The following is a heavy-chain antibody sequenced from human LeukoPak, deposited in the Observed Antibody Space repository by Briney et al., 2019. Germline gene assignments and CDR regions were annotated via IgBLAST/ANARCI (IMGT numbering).Heavy chain of an antibody. J-gene: IGHJ3*02. CDR2: ITDSGSTI. CDR3: ARYRADGGSYDALDI. D-gene: IGHD3-16*01. V-gene: IGHV3-48*03. CDR1: GFTFSNYE. Sequence: GGSLRLSCAASGFTFSNYEMNWVRQAPGKGLEWVSYITDSGSTIFYEDSVRGRFTISRDNAKNSVYLQMNSLRAEDTAVYYCARYRADGGSYDALDIWGQGTMVTASS.